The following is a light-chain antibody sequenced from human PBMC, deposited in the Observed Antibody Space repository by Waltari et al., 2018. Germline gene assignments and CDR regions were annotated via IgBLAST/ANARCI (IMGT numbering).Light chain of an antibody. CDR1: QSVSSSY. V-gene: IGKV3-20*01. J-gene: IGKJ2*01. CDR2: GAS. Sequence: EIVLTQSPGTLSLSPGERATLSYRASQSVSSSYLAWYQQKPGQAPRLLIYGASSRATGIPDRFSGSGYVTDFTLTISRLEPEDFAVYYCQQYGSSPYTFGQGTKLEIK. CDR3: QQYGSSPYT.